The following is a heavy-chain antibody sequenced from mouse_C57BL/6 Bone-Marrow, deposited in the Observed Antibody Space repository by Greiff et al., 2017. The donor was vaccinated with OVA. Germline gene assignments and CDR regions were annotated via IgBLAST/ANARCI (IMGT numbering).Heavy chain of an antibody. J-gene: IGHJ3*01. Sequence: VKLMESGAELARPGASVKLSCKASGYTFTSYGISWVKQRTGQGLEWIGEIYPRSGNTYYNEKFKGKATLTADKSSSTAYMELRSLTSEDSAVYFCARAHYYGSSLGWFAYWGQGTLVTVSA. V-gene: IGHV1-81*01. CDR2: IYPRSGNT. D-gene: IGHD1-1*01. CDR3: ARAHYYGSSLGWFAY. CDR1: GYTFTSYG.